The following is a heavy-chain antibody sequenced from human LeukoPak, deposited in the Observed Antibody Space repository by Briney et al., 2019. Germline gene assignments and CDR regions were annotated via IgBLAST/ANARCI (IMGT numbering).Heavy chain of an antibody. J-gene: IGHJ4*02. V-gene: IGHV4-4*07. CDR3: AREGSGYAIDY. CDR1: GGFNSSHY. CDR2: IYLRGST. D-gene: IGHD5-12*01. Sequence: PSETLSLTCTVSGGFNSSHYWSWIRQPAGKGLEWIGRIYLRGSTNYNPSLKSRVTISVDTSKNQFSLKLSSVTAADTAVYYCAREGSGYAIDYWGQGTLVTVSS.